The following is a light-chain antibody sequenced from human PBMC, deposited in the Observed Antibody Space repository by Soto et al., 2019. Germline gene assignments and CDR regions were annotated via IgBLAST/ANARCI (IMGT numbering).Light chain of an antibody. V-gene: IGKV1-39*01. J-gene: IGKJ5*01. Sequence: DIQMTQSPSSLSASVGDRVTITCRASQSISSYLNWYQQKPGKAPKLLISAASSLQSGVPSRFSGSGSGTDFTLTISSLQPEDFATYYCQQSYSTPLGFGQGTRLEIK. CDR1: QSISSY. CDR3: QQSYSTPLG. CDR2: AAS.